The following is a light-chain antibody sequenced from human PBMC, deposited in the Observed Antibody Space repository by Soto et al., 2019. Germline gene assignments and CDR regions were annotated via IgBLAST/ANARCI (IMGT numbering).Light chain of an antibody. CDR1: SSDVGGYNY. J-gene: IGLJ1*01. V-gene: IGLV2-8*01. CDR2: EVN. CDR3: NSYAGSNSFV. Sequence: QSVLTQPPSASGSPGQSVTISCTGTSSDVGGYNYVSWYQQHPGKAPKLVIFEVNNRPSGVPDRFSGSKSGNTASLTVSGLQTEDEADYYCNSYAGSNSFVFGTGTKVTVL.